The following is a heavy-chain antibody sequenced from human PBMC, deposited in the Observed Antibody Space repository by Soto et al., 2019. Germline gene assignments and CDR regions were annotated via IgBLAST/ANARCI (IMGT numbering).Heavy chain of an antibody. D-gene: IGHD3-10*01. V-gene: IGHV3-9*01. Sequence: GGSLRLSCAASGFTFDDYAMHWVRQAPGKGLEWVSGISWNSGSIGYADSVKGRFTISRDNAKNSLYLQMNSLRAEDTALYYCVKSLHMVRGYMDVWGKGTTVTVSS. CDR2: ISWNSGSI. CDR1: GFTFDDYA. J-gene: IGHJ6*03. CDR3: VKSLHMVRGYMDV.